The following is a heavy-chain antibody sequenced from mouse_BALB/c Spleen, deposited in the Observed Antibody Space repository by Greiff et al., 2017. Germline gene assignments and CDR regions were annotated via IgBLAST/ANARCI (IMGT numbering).Heavy chain of an antibody. Sequence: VQLQQSGAELVRPGALVKLSCKASGFNIKDYYMHWVKQRPEQGLEWIGWIDPENGNTIYDPKFQGKASITADTSSNTAYLQLSSLTSEDTAVYYCAKKYGNYVAYWGQGTLVTVSA. CDR1: GFNIKDYY. D-gene: IGHD2-10*02. J-gene: IGHJ3*01. V-gene: IGHV14-1*02. CDR2: IDPENGNT. CDR3: AKKYGNYVAY.